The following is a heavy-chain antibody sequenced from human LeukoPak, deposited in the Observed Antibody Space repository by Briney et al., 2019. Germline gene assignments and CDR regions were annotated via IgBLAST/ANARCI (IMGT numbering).Heavy chain of an antibody. CDR1: GFTFSSYG. V-gene: IGHV3-30*19. Sequence: GGSLRLSCAASGFTFSSYGMNWVRQAPGKGLEWVAVISYDGSNKDYADSVKGRFAISRDNSRNTLFVQMNSLRAEDTAVYFCVLGHYGGLFDNWGQGTLVTVSS. CDR2: ISYDGSNK. CDR3: VLGHYGGLFDN. J-gene: IGHJ4*02. D-gene: IGHD4-23*01.